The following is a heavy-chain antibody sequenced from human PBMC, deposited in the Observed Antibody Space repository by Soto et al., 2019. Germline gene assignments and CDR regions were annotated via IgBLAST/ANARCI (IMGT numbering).Heavy chain of an antibody. CDR2: ISSSSSTI. Sequence: EVQLVESGGGLVQPGGSLRLSCAASGFTFSSYSMNWVRQAPGKGLEWVSYISSSSSTIYYADSVKGRCTISRDNAKNSLYLQMNSLRDEDTAVYYCASRIAVAGTQPYWYFDLWGRGTLVTVSS. CDR1: GFTFSSYS. V-gene: IGHV3-48*02. CDR3: ASRIAVAGTQPYWYFDL. J-gene: IGHJ2*01. D-gene: IGHD6-19*01.